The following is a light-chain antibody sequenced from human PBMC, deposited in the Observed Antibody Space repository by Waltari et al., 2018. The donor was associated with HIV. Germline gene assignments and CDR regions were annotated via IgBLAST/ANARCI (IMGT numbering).Light chain of an antibody. CDR3: CSYAGTRIVG. J-gene: IGLJ2*01. Sequence: QSVLPQPASVSGSAGQSITIPCTATSSDVRSFNLFSWYQQHPGTAPKLMTYEVTTRPSGVSHRFSGSNSGNTASLTISGLQAEDEGNYYCCSYAGTRIVGFGGGTKLTVL. V-gene: IGLV2-23*02. CDR2: EVT. CDR1: SSDVRSFNL.